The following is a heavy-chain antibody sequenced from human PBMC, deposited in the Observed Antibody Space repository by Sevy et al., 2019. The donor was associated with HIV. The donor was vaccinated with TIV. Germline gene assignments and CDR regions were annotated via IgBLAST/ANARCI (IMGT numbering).Heavy chain of an antibody. CDR2: VSGSSNYI. V-gene: IGHV3-21*06. Sequence: GGSLRHSCAASGFTFITYNMNWVRQAPGKGLEWVSSVSGSSNYIYYAESLKGRFIISRDNAKNTLYLQINSLRADDTAVYYCARGPPDGSYDYFDYWGQGTLVTVSS. CDR3: ARGPPDGSYDYFDY. CDR1: GFTFITYN. D-gene: IGHD1-26*01. J-gene: IGHJ4*02.